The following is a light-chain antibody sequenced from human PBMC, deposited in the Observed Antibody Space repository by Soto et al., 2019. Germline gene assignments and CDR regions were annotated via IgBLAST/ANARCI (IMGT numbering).Light chain of an antibody. Sequence: QSALTQPASVSGSPGQSITISCTGTSSDVGSYNLVSWYQQHPGKAPKLMIYEGSKRPSGVSNRFSGSKSVNTASLTISGLQAEDEADYYCCSYAGSSTSYVFGTGTKLTVL. J-gene: IGLJ1*01. CDR1: SSDVGSYNL. CDR3: CSYAGSSTSYV. CDR2: EGS. V-gene: IGLV2-23*01.